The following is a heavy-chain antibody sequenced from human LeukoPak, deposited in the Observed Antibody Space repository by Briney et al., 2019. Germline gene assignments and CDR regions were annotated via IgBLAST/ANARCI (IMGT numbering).Heavy chain of an antibody. CDR1: GYTFTSYA. CDR3: ARDGGGGLSYSDRCVDY. CDR2: INAGNGNT. J-gene: IGHJ4*02. V-gene: IGHV1-3*01. D-gene: IGHD3-10*01. Sequence: ASVKVSCKASGYTFTSYAMHWVRQAPGQGLEWVGWINAGNGNTKYSQKFQGRVTITRDTSASTAYMELSSLRSEDTAVYYCARDGGGGLSYSDRCVDYWGQGTLVTVSS.